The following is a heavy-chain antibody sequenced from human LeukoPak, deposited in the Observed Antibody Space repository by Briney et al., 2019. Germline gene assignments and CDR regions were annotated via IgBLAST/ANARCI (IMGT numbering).Heavy chain of an antibody. D-gene: IGHD2-2*01. CDR3: ASAGTSHRTFDY. J-gene: IGHJ4*02. CDR1: GYTFTSYD. CDR2: MNPNSGNT. Sequence: GASVKVSCKASGYTFTSYDINWVRQATGQGLEWMGWMNPNSGNTGYAQKFQGRVTMTRNTSISTAYMELSSLRSEDTAVYYCASAGTSHRTFDYWGQGTLVTVSS. V-gene: IGHV1-8*01.